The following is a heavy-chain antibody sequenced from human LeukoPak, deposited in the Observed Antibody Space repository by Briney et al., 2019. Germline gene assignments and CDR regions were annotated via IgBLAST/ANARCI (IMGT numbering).Heavy chain of an antibody. Sequence: GASVTVSFTASVYTFTCYYMHWVRQGPGQGLEWMGWIKPNSGGTNYAKKFQGRVTMTRDTSISTAYMELSRLRSDDTAVYYCARDRCEEPSDYWGQGTLVTVSS. V-gene: IGHV1-2*02. D-gene: IGHD1-14*01. CDR2: IKPNSGGT. J-gene: IGHJ4*02. CDR3: ARDRCEEPSDY. CDR1: VYTFTCYY.